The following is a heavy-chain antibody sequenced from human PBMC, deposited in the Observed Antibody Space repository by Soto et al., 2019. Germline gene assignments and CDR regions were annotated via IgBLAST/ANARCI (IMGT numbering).Heavy chain of an antibody. CDR1: GFTFSSYW. D-gene: IGHD6-13*01. J-gene: IGHJ4*02. CDR2: INSDGSST. Sequence: VGSLRLSCAASGFTFSSYWMHWVRQAPGKGLVWVSRINSDGSSTSYADSVKGRFTISRDNAKNTLYLQMNSLRAEDTAVYYCARMGIAASFDYWGQGTLVTVSS. CDR3: ARMGIAASFDY. V-gene: IGHV3-74*01.